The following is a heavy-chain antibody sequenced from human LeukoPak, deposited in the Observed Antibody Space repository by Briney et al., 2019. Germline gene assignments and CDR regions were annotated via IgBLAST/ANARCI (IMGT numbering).Heavy chain of an antibody. CDR3: ARDRSSYDYYFDH. J-gene: IGHJ4*02. CDR1: GFTFSNYA. V-gene: IGHV3-30-3*01. Sequence: GGPLRLSCAASGFTFSNYAMHWVRQAPGKGLEWVAVISYDGSNKYYADSVKGRFTISRDNSKNTLYLQMNSLRAEDTAVFYCARDRSSYDYYFDHWGQGTLVTVSS. CDR2: ISYDGSNK. D-gene: IGHD5-12*01.